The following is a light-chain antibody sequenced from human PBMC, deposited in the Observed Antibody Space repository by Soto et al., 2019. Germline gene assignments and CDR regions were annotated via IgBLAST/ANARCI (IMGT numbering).Light chain of an antibody. Sequence: EIVMTQSPDTLSVSLGERATLSCRASQSLRSSLAWYQQKPGQAPRLLIDDASIRATGIPARFSGSGSGTEFTLTISSLQSEDVAVYYCQQYDNWPPYTFGQGTKVDIK. J-gene: IGKJ2*01. CDR3: QQYDNWPPYT. V-gene: IGKV3-15*01. CDR2: DAS. CDR1: QSLRSS.